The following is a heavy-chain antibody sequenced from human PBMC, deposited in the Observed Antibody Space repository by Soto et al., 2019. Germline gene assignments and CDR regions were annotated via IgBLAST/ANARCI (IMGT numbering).Heavy chain of an antibody. CDR2: IIPIFGTV. D-gene: IGHD5-12*01. V-gene: IGHV1-69*12. J-gene: IGHJ2*01. CDR3: ARGNHRWLQLWYFDL. CDR1: GGTFSNYP. Sequence: QVQLVQSGAEVKKPGSSVKVSCKASGGTFSNYPISWVRQAPGQGLEWMGGIIPIFGTVNYAQKFQGRVTITADESTSTAYMELSSLRSEDTAVDYCARGNHRWLQLWYFDLWCRGTLVTVSS.